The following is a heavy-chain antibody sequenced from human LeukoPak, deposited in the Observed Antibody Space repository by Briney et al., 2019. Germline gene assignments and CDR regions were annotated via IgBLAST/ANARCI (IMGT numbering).Heavy chain of an antibody. CDR3: ARGRIQLFLWRRPYQCYYFDY. Sequence: QTGGSLRLSCVASGFTFSTYWMSWVRQAPGKGLEWVANIKQDGSEKYYVDSVKGRFTISRDNAKNSLYLQMNSLRAEDTAVYYCARGRIQLFLWRRPYQCYYFDYWGQGTLVTVSS. CDR1: GFTFSTYW. J-gene: IGHJ4*02. D-gene: IGHD5-18*01. V-gene: IGHV3-7*01. CDR2: IKQDGSEK.